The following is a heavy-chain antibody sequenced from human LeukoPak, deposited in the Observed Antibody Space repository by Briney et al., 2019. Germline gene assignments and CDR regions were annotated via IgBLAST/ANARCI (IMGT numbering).Heavy chain of an antibody. D-gene: IGHD1-14*01. Sequence: ETGGSLRLSCAASGFTFSSYSMNWVRQAPGKGLEWVSSISSSSSYIYYADSVKGRFTISRDNAKNSLYLQMNSLRAEDTAVYYCARVAENDYDGMDVWGQGTMVTVSS. V-gene: IGHV3-21*01. CDR1: GFTFSSYS. CDR3: ARVAENDYDGMDV. J-gene: IGHJ6*02. CDR2: ISSSSSYI.